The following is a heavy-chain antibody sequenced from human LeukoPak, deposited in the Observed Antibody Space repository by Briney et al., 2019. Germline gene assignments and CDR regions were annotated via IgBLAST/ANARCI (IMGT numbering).Heavy chain of an antibody. Sequence: PSETLSLTCTVSGGSISSYYWXXXXXXXXXXXXXXGRIXTXGSTXYXXPXXXXVTXXXDTSKNQLSLKLSSLTAADTAVYYCARAGTAVAGTRFDYWGQGTLVTVSS. CDR2: IXTXGST. D-gene: IGHD6-19*01. J-gene: IGHJ4*02. CDR1: GGSISSYY. CDR3: ARAGTAVAGTRFDY. V-gene: IGHV4-4*07.